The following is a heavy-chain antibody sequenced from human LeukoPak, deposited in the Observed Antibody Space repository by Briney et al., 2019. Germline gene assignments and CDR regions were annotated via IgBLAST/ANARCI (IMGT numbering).Heavy chain of an antibody. J-gene: IGHJ3*02. CDR3: ARAANAFDI. Sequence: PGRSLRLSCAASGFTFSSYAMHWVRQAPGKGLEWVGVISYDGSNKYYADSVKGRFTISRDNSKNTLYLQMNSLRAEDTAVYYCARAANAFDIWGQGTMVTVSS. CDR2: ISYDGSNK. CDR1: GFTFSSYA. V-gene: IGHV3-30*04.